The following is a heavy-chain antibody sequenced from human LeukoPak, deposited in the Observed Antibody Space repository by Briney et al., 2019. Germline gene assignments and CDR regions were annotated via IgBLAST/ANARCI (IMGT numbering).Heavy chain of an antibody. CDR1: GYTFRNYW. J-gene: IGHJ3*01. V-gene: IGHV3-7*01. CDR3: GRISEGGGVDV. Sequence: PGGSLRLTCAASGYTFRNYWMSWVRQAPGKGPEWVANIKYDGSEGNYVDSVKGRFTISRDNAKISLYLQLNSLRAQDTAVYYCGRISEGGGVDVWGLGTMVIVSS. CDR2: IKYDGSEG. D-gene: IGHD3-16*01.